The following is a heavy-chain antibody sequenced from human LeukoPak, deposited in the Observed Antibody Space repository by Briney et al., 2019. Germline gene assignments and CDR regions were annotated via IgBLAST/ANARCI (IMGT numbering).Heavy chain of an antibody. Sequence: PGRSLRLSCAASGFTFSSYAMHWVRQAPGKGLEWVAVISYDGSNKYYADSVKGRFTISRDNSKNTLYLQMNSLRAEDTAVYYCARPSLYYYDSSGGFDYWGQGTLDTVSS. D-gene: IGHD3-22*01. CDR3: ARPSLYYYDSSGGFDY. J-gene: IGHJ4*02. CDR1: GFTFSSYA. CDR2: ISYDGSNK. V-gene: IGHV3-30-3*01.